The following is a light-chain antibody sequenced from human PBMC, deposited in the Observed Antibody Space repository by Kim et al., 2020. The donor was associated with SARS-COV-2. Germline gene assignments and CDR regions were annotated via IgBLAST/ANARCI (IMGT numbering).Light chain of an antibody. CDR1: QSIGSL. CDR3: QHRDSWPPKFT. V-gene: IGKV3-11*01. J-gene: IGKJ3*01. CDR2: DAS. Sequence: IPLTQSPATLSLSPGDRATLSYRASQSIGSLLAWYQQKPGQTPRLLIYDASNRATGIPARFSGSGSGTDFTLTISSLEPDDFAVYYCQHRDSWPPKFTFGPGTKVDIK.